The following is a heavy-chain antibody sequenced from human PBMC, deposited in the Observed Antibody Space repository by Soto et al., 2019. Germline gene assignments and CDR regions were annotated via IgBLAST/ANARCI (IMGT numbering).Heavy chain of an antibody. Sequence: SETLSLTCTVSGTSISSGGYYWSWIRQLPGKDLEWIGYIYYSGSTLYNPSLKSRITISVDTSKNQFSLNLSSVTAADTAVYYCARDRSRGRAFYWGQGTLVTVSS. CDR3: ARDRSRGRAFY. D-gene: IGHD1-26*01. V-gene: IGHV4-31*03. CDR1: GTSISSGGYY. CDR2: IYYSGST. J-gene: IGHJ4*02.